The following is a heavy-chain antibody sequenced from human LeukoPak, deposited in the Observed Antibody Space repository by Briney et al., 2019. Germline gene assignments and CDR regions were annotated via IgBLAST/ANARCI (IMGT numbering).Heavy chain of an antibody. Sequence: GGSLRLSCAASGFALSDYWMTWVRQAPGKGLEWVADINNDGGAKHYVDSVKGRFTISRDNAKNSLYLQMNSLRAEDTAVYFCVRDNPRCCGVVPANIDDYWGQGTLVTVSS. CDR2: INNDGGAK. J-gene: IGHJ4*02. V-gene: IGHV3-7*01. CDR1: GFALSDYW. D-gene: IGHD2-15*01. CDR3: VRDNPRCCGVVPANIDDY.